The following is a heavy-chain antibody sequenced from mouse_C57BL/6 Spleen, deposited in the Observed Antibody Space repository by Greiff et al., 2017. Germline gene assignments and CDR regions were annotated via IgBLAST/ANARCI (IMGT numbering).Heavy chain of an antibody. J-gene: IGHJ4*01. CDR3: TRDYYGSSFPYAMDY. CDR1: GFTFSSYA. CDR2: ISSGGDYI. D-gene: IGHD1-1*01. V-gene: IGHV5-9-1*02. Sequence: EVKVIESGEGLVKPGGSLKLSCAASGFTFSSYAMSWVRQTPEKRLEWVAYISSGGDYIYYADTVKGRFTISRDNARNTLYLQMSSLKSEDTAMYYCTRDYYGSSFPYAMDYWGQGTSVTVSS.